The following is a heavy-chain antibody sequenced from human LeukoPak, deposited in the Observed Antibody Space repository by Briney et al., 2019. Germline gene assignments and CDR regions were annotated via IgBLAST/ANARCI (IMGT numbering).Heavy chain of an antibody. CDR2: ISSSNHAI. CDR1: GFIFSSYS. Sequence: PGGSLRLSCAASGFIFSSYSMSWVRQAPGKGLEWLSYISSSNHAIYYADSVKGRFTISRDNAKSSLFLQMNSLRDEDTAVYYCARGYYSLGYFDYWGQGALVTVSS. V-gene: IGHV3-48*02. D-gene: IGHD3-22*01. CDR3: ARGYYSLGYFDY. J-gene: IGHJ4*02.